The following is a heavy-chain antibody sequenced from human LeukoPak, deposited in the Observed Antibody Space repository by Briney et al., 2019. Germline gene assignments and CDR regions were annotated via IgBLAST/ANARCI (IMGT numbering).Heavy chain of an antibody. CDR1: GFTFDDYA. CDR2: ISWNSGSI. CDR3: ARGTNWSPLDFDY. Sequence: GRSLRLSCAASGFTFDDYAMHWVRQAPGKGLEWVSGISWNSGSIGYADSVKGRFTISRDNAKNSLYLQMNSLRAEDTAVYFCARGTNWSPLDFDYWGQGTLVTVSS. D-gene: IGHD1-20*01. J-gene: IGHJ4*02. V-gene: IGHV3-9*01.